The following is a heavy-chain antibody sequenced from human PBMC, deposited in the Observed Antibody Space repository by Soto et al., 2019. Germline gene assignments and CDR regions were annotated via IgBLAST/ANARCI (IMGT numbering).Heavy chain of an antibody. D-gene: IGHD3-16*01. CDR1: GGSISSGGYY. V-gene: IGHV4-31*03. CDR3: ARDYGDYDSYYYYGMDV. CDR2: IYYSGST. Sequence: PSETLSLTCTVSGGSISSGGYYWSWIRQHPGKGLEWIGYIYYSGSTYYNPSLKSRVTISVDTSKNQFSLKLSSVTAADTAVYYCARDYGDYDSYYYYGMDVWGQGTTVTVSS. J-gene: IGHJ6*02.